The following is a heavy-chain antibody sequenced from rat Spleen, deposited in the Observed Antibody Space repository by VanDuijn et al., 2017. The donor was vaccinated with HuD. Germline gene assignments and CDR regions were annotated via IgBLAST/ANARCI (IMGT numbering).Heavy chain of an antibody. D-gene: IGHD1-12*01. Sequence: EVQLVESGGGLVQPGRSLKLSCAASGFTFSDYGVAWVRQAPTKGLEWVTTISSDGGRNFYRDSVKGRFTISRDNAQNTLYLQMNSLRSEDTATYYCTRVPLYYYDYYVMDAWGQGASVTVSS. CDR3: TRVPLYYYDYYVMDA. V-gene: IGHV5-29*01. CDR2: ISSDGGRN. J-gene: IGHJ4*01. CDR1: GFTFSDYG.